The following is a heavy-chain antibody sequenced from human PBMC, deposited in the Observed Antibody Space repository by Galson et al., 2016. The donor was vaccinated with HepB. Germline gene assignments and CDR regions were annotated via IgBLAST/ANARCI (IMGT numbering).Heavy chain of an antibody. CDR3: TRGLGYCSGGSCHSLDY. J-gene: IGHJ4*02. V-gene: IGHV3-74*01. Sequence: SLRLSCAASGFTFSSNWMHWVRQAPGKGLMWVSRITYDASGTSYADSVKGRFTISRDNAKNTLYPQMNSLRAEDTAMYYCTRGLGYCSGGSCHSLDYWGQGVLVTVSS. CDR1: GFTFSSNW. CDR2: ITYDASGT. D-gene: IGHD2-15*01.